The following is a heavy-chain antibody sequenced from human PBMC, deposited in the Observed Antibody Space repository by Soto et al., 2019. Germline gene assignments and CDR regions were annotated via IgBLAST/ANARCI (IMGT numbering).Heavy chain of an antibody. CDR2: MNPNSGNT. V-gene: IGHV1-8*01. CDR3: ARLYDFWSGYYYYYYMDV. D-gene: IGHD3-3*01. CDR1: GYTFTSYD. Sequence: ASVKVSCKASGYTFTSYDINWVRQATGQGLEWMGWMNPNSGNTGYAQKFQGRVTMTRNTSISTAYMELSSLRSEDTAVYYCARLYDFWSGYYYYYYMDVWGKGTTVTVS. J-gene: IGHJ6*03.